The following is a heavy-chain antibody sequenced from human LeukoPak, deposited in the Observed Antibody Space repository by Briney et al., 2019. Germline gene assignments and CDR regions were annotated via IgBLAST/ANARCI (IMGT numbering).Heavy chain of an antibody. D-gene: IGHD6-13*01. CDR2: ISYDGSNK. CDR1: GFTFSSYA. Sequence: GVPLRLSCAASGFTFSSYAMHWVPQAPGKGLEWVAVISYDGSNKYYADSVKGRFTISRDNSKNTLYLQMNSLRAEDTAVYYCARDLDSSSWLIGYWGQGTLVTVSS. J-gene: IGHJ4*02. V-gene: IGHV3-30*04. CDR3: ARDLDSSSWLIGY.